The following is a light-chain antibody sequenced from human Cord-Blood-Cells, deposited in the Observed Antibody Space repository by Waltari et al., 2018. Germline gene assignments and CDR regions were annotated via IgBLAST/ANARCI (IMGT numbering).Light chain of an antibody. CDR1: SSDAGGYNY. J-gene: IGLJ1*01. Sequence: QSALTQPASVSGSPGQSITISCTGISSDAGGYNYVSWYQQHPGKAPKLMIYEVSNRPSGVSNRFSGSKSGNTASLTISGLQAEDEADYYCSSYTSSSTLVFGTGTKVTVL. CDR3: SSYTSSSTLV. V-gene: IGLV2-14*01. CDR2: EVS.